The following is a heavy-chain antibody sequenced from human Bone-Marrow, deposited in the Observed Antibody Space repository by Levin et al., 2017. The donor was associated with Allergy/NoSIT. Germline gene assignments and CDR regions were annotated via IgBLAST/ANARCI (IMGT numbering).Heavy chain of an antibody. J-gene: IGHJ3*02. CDR1: GYTFTSYY. Sequence: VKVSCKASGYTFTSYYMHWVRQAPGQGLEWMGIINPSGGSTSYAQKFQGRVTMTRDTSTSTVYMELSSLRSEDTAVYYCTRDPHYYGSGSYYNEGAFDIWGQGTMVTVSS. D-gene: IGHD3-10*01. CDR3: TRDPHYYGSGSYYNEGAFDI. V-gene: IGHV1-46*01. CDR2: INPSGGST.